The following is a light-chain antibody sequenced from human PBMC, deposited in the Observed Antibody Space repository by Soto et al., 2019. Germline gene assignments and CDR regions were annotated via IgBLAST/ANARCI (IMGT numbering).Light chain of an antibody. CDR3: ISYTRSPPGG. J-gene: IGLJ3*02. V-gene: IGLV2-14*01. Sequence: QSALTQPASVSGSPGQSITISCTGTSSDVGFYNYVSWYQQHPGTAPKLLIYEVSNRPSGVSNRFSGSKSGNTASLTISGLRGEDGVVYHCISYTRSPPGGFGGGPKLPVL. CDR2: EVS. CDR1: SSDVGFYNY.